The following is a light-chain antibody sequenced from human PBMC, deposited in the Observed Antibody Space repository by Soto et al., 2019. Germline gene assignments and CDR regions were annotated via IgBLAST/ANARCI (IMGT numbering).Light chain of an antibody. J-gene: IGLJ1*01. Sequence: QSVLAQPASVSGSPGQSITISCTGTTNDVGGYNYVSWYQQHPGKAPKLLIFEVSSRPSGVSNRFSGSKSGKTASLTISGLQAEDEADYYCCSYAGSSNLYVFGTGTKVTVL. CDR1: TNDVGGYNY. CDR2: EVS. CDR3: CSYAGSSNLYV. V-gene: IGLV2-14*01.